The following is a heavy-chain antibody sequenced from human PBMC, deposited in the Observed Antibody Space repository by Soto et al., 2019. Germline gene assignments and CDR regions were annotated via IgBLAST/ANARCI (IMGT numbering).Heavy chain of an antibody. J-gene: IGHJ3*02. Sequence: ASVKVSCKASGYTFTSYDINWVRQATGQRLEWMGWMNPNSGNTEYAQKFQGRVTITRDTSASTAYMELSSLRSEDTAVYYCARPDDYGSDAFDIWGQGTMVTVSS. CDR1: GYTFTSYD. CDR2: MNPNSGNT. D-gene: IGHD4-17*01. CDR3: ARPDDYGSDAFDI. V-gene: IGHV1-8*01.